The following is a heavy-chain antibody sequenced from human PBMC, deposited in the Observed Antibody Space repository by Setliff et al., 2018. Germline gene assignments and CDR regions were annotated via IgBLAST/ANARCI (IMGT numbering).Heavy chain of an antibody. CDR2: IYSSGNI. CDR1: GASISSYY. V-gene: IGHV4-4*09. D-gene: IGHD2-2*01. CDR3: ARDGPHCVTSSCPGAWFDP. J-gene: IGHJ5*02. Sequence: SETLSLTCTVSGASISSYYWSWIRQPPGEGLEWIGHIYSSGNIKYNPSLKSRVTISLDTSKNQFSLKLSSVTAADTAVYYCARDGPHCVTSSCPGAWFDPWGQGILVTVSS.